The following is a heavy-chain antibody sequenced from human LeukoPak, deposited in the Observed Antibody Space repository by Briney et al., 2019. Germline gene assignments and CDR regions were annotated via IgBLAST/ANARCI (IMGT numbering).Heavy chain of an antibody. CDR1: GYTFTGYY. Sequence: ASVKVSCKASGYTFTGYYMHWVRQAPGQGLEWMGWINPNSGGTNYAQKFQGRVTMTRDTSISTAYMELSRLRSDDTAVYYCATHHHSSSWTYYYYYYMDVWGKGTTVTVSS. CDR3: ATHHHSSSWTYYYYYYMDV. CDR2: INPNSGGT. J-gene: IGHJ6*03. D-gene: IGHD6-13*01. V-gene: IGHV1-2*02.